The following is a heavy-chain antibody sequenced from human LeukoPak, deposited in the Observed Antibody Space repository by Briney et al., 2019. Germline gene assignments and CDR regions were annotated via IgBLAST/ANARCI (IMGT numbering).Heavy chain of an antibody. J-gene: IGHJ6*02. CDR1: GFTFSDYY. V-gene: IGHV3-11*01. CDR3: ARVRRDQGASYYYYGMDV. D-gene: IGHD1-26*01. Sequence: GGPLRLPCAASGFTFSDYYMSWIRQAPGKGLEWVSYISSSGSTIYYADSVKGRFTISRDNAKNSLYLQMNSLRAEDTAVYYCARVRRDQGASYYYYGMDVWGQGTTVTVSS. CDR2: ISSSGSTI.